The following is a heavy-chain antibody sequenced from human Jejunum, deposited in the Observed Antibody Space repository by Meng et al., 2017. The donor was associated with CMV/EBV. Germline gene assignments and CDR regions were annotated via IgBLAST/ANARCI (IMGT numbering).Heavy chain of an antibody. D-gene: IGHD3-22*01. Sequence: SGYTLNNYGISWVRQAPGQGLEWMGWISASNGNTNYPQKFQGRVTMTTDTSTRTAYLELRSLRSDDTAVYYCAATNYYDTSGYYYWGYWGQGTLVTVSS. V-gene: IGHV1-18*01. J-gene: IGHJ4*02. CDR1: GYTLNNYG. CDR3: AATNYYDTSGYYYWGY. CDR2: ISASNGNT.